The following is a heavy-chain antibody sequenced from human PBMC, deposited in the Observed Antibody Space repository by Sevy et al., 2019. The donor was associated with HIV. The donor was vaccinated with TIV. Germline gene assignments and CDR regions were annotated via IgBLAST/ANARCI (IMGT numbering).Heavy chain of an antibody. V-gene: IGHV3-33*01. CDR2: IWNDGSNK. D-gene: IGHD3-22*01. Sequence: GGSLRLSCAASGFTFSNYGMHWVRRAPGKGLEWVAVIWNDGSNKYYADSAKGRFTISRDNSKNTLYLQMNSLRVEDTAVYFCARGADFNDRSAKRDFDYWGQGTLVTVSS. CDR1: GFTFSNYG. J-gene: IGHJ4*02. CDR3: ARGADFNDRSAKRDFDY.